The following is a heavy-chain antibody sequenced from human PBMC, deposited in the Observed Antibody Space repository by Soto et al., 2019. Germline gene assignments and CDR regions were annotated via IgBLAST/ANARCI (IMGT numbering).Heavy chain of an antibody. Sequence: PSETLSLTCTVSGGSISSYYCSWIRQPPGKGLEWIGYIYYSGSTNYNPSLKSRVTISVDTSKNQFSLKLSSVTAADTAVYYCSRAEGEWEPDYFDYRGRGTPVIVSS. CDR3: SRAEGEWEPDYFDY. CDR2: IYYSGST. D-gene: IGHD1-26*01. V-gene: IGHV4-59*01. J-gene: IGHJ4*02. CDR1: GGSISSYY.